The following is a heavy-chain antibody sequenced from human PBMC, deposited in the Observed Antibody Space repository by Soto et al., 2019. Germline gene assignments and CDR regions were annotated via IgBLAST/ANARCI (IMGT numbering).Heavy chain of an antibody. CDR2: IYYSGST. D-gene: IGHD3-10*01. Sequence: SETLSLTCTVSGGSISSSSYYWGWIRQPPGKGLEWNGSIYYSGSTYYNPSLKSRVTISADTSKNQFSLKLSSVTAADTAVYYCARHLGTRAWFGDYYYYYVMDVWGQGTQVTVSS. J-gene: IGHJ6*02. CDR3: ARHLGTRAWFGDYYYYYVMDV. V-gene: IGHV4-39*01. CDR1: GGSISSSSYY.